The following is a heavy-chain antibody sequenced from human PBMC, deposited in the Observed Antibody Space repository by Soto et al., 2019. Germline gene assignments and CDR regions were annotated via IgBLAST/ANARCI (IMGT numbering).Heavy chain of an antibody. CDR2: INHSGST. CDR1: GGSISSYY. D-gene: IGHD4-4*01. V-gene: IGHV4-59*12. Sequence: PSETLSLTCTVSGGSISSYYWSWIRQPPGKGLEWIGEINHSGSTNYNPSLKSRVTISVDTSKNQFSLKLSSVTAADTAVYYCARRGLYSKFDYWGQGTLVTVSS. J-gene: IGHJ4*02. CDR3: ARRGLYSKFDY.